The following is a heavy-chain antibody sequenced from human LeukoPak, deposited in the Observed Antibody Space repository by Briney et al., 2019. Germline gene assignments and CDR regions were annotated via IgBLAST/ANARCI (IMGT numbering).Heavy chain of an antibody. CDR2: ILYDGSNE. J-gene: IGHJ5*02. Sequence: PGTSLRLSCAASGFTFSSHGMHWVRQAPGMGLEWVALILYDGSNEYYADSVQGRFTISRDSSRNTLYLQMNSLRAEDTAVYYCARDGVNITGTTVNWFDPWGQGTLVTVSS. CDR3: ARDGVNITGTTVNWFDP. V-gene: IGHV3-30*03. D-gene: IGHD1-20*01. CDR1: GFTFSSHG.